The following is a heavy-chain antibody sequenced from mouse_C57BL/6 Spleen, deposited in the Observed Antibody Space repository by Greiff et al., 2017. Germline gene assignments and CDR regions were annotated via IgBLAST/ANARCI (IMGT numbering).Heavy chain of an antibody. CDR2: ISSGGSYT. V-gene: IGHV5-6*01. Sequence: VQLKQSGGDLVKPGGSLKLSCAASGFNFSSYGMSWVRQTPDKRLEWVATISSGGSYTYYPDSVKGRFTISRDNAKNTLYLQMSSLKSEDTAMYYCARRYWYFDVWGTGTTVTVSS. CDR3: ARRYWYFDV. CDR1: GFNFSSYG. J-gene: IGHJ1*03.